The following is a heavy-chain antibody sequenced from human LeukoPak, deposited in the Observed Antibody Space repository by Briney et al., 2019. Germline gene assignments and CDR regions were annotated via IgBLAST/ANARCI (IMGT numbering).Heavy chain of an antibody. CDR2: VNAGNGNT. Sequence: ASVKVSCKASGYTFTSYAMHWVRQAPGQRLEWMGWVNAGNGNTKYSQKFQGRVTITRDTSASTAYMELSSLRSEDTAVYYCAMYSSSSGFDPWGQGTLVTVSS. CDR3: AMYSSSSGFDP. D-gene: IGHD6-6*01. J-gene: IGHJ5*02. V-gene: IGHV1-3*01. CDR1: GYTFTSYA.